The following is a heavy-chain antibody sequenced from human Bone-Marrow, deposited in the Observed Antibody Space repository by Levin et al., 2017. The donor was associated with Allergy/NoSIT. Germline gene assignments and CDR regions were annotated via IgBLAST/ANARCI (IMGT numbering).Heavy chain of an antibody. CDR2: IKWNGGRT. V-gene: IGHV3-20*04. CDR1: GFTFDDYD. CDR3: ARDGDSGGTNYFDY. D-gene: IGHD1-26*01. J-gene: IGHJ4*02. Sequence: GESLKISCATSGFTFDDYDMTWVRQAPGKGLEWVSGIKWNGGRTGYVDSVQGRFTISRDNAKKSLFLQMDSLRVEDTAFYYCARDGDSGGTNYFDYWGRGTLVTVSS.